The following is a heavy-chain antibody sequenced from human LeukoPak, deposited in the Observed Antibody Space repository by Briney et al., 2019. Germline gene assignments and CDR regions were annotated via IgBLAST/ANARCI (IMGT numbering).Heavy chain of an antibody. D-gene: IGHD2-15*01. J-gene: IGHJ6*02. CDR1: GFTVSSNY. CDR2: IYHSGST. CDR3: ARDRFGGYCSGGSCYDYYYYGMDV. Sequence: GSLRLSCAASGFTVSSNYMSWARQPPGKGLEWIGEIYHSGSTNYNPSLKSRVTISVDKSKNQFSLKLSSVTAADTAVYYCARDRFGGYCSGGSCYDYYYYGMDVWGQGTTVTVSS. V-gene: IGHV4-4*02.